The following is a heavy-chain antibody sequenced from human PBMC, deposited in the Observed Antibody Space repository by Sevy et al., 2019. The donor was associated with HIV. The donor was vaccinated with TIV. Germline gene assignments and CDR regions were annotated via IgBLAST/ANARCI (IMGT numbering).Heavy chain of an antibody. CDR2: IWYDGSNK. J-gene: IGHJ4*02. CDR3: ARGSKTWIQLWKGDY. V-gene: IGHV3-33*01. D-gene: IGHD5-18*01. CDR1: GFTFSSYG. Sequence: GGSLRLSCAASGFTFSSYGMHWVRQAPGKGLEWVAVIWYDGSNKYYADSVKGRFTISRDNSKNTLYLQMNRLRAEDTAVYYCARGSKTWIQLWKGDYWGQGTLVTVSS.